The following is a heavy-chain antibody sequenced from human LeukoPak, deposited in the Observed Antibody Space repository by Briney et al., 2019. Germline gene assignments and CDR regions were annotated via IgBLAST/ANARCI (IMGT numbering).Heavy chain of an antibody. CDR2: IKQDGSEK. CDR3: VRDGRSGWYFDY. CDR1: GFTFSSYW. V-gene: IGHV3-7*01. D-gene: IGHD6-19*01. J-gene: IGHJ4*02. Sequence: PGGSLRLSCAASGFTFSSYWMSWVRQAPGKGLEWVANIKQDGSEKYYVDSVKGRFTNSRDNVENSMFLQMNSLRAEDTAVYYCVRDGRSGWYFDYRGQGALVTVSS.